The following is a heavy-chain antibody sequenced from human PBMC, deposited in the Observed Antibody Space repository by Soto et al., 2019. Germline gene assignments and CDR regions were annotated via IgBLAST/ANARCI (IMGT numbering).Heavy chain of an antibody. CDR2: IIPIFGTA. V-gene: IGHV1-69*13. D-gene: IGHD4-17*01. J-gene: IGHJ4*02. Sequence: GASVKVSCKASGGTFSSYAISWVRHAPGQGLEWMGGIIPIFGTANYAQKFQGRVTITADESTSTAYMELSSLRSEDTAVYYCARVYGGNSGPTDYWGQRTLVTVSS. CDR3: ARVYGGNSGPTDY. CDR1: GGTFSSYA.